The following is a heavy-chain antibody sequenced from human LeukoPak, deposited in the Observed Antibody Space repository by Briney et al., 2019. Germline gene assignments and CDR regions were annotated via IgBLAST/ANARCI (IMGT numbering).Heavy chain of an antibody. J-gene: IGHJ4*02. V-gene: IGHV1-46*01. CDR1: GYTFTSYY. Sequence: ASVKVSCKASGYTFTSYYMHWVRQAPGQGLEWMGIINPSGGSTSYAQKFQGRVTMTRDTSTSTVYMELSSLRSEDTAVYYCARDQTYSGSGIYTYFDYWGQGILVTVSS. CDR3: ARDQTYSGSGIYTYFDY. D-gene: IGHD3-10*01. CDR2: INPSGGST.